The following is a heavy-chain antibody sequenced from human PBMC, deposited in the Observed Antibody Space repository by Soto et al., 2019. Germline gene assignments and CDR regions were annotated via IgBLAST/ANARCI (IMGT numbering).Heavy chain of an antibody. CDR3: ARGMVRGWGDYYYYYMDV. D-gene: IGHD3-10*01. J-gene: IGHJ6*03. CDR2: INAGNGNT. Sequence: ASVKVSCKASGYTFTSYAMHWVRQAPGQRLEWMGWINAGNGNTKYSQKFQGRVTITRDTSASTAYMELSSLRSEDTAVYYCARGMVRGWGDYYYYYMDVWGKGTTVTVSS. CDR1: GYTFTSYA. V-gene: IGHV1-3*01.